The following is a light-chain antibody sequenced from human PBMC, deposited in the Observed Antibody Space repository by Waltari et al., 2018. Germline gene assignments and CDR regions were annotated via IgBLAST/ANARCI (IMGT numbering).Light chain of an antibody. Sequence: EIVLTQSPGTLSLSPGERATLSCRSSQSVSSSYLAWYQQRPGQAPRLLIYDASSRATGIPDRFSGSGSGTDFTLTISRLEPEDFAVYYCQQYGGSVYTFGQGTKLEVK. CDR2: DAS. CDR3: QQYGGSVYT. V-gene: IGKV3-20*01. CDR1: QSVSSSY. J-gene: IGKJ2*01.